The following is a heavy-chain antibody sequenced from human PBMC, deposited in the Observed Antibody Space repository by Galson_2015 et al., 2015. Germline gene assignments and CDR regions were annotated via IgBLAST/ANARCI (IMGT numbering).Heavy chain of an antibody. CDR3: TKPPGYYDFWSGNDFDY. D-gene: IGHD3-3*01. J-gene: IGHJ4*02. V-gene: IGHV3-15*01. CDR1: GFTFSNAW. Sequence: SLRLSCAASGFTFSNAWMSWVRQAPGKGLEWVGRIKSKTAGGTTDYAAPVKGRFTISRDDSKNTLYLQMNSLKTEDTAVYYCTKPPGYYDFWSGNDFDYWGQGTLVTVSS. CDR2: IKSKTAGGTT.